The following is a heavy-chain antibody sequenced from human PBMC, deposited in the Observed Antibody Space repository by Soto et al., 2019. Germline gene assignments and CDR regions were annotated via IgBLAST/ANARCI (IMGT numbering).Heavy chain of an antibody. CDR2: ISYDGSNK. J-gene: IGHJ5*02. CDR1: GFTFSSYA. V-gene: IGHV3-30-3*01. CDR3: ARDRVGQLLLGWFDP. D-gene: IGHD2-2*01. Sequence: QVQLVESGGGVVQPGRSLRLSCAASGFTFSSYAMHWVRQAPGKGLEWVAVISYDGSNKYYADSVKGRFTISRDNSKNTRYLQMNSLRAEDTAVYYCARDRVGQLLLGWFDPWGQGTLVTVSS.